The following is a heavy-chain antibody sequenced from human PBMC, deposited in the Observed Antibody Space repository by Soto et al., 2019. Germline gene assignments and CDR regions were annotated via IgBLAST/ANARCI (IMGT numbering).Heavy chain of an antibody. Sequence: QLVQSGFEVKKPGASVRVSCKASGYTFINYGISWVRQAPGQGLEWMGWISGYDGRTNYAQRFQGSVTMTTDTSTNTPSMALPRLSSDDTAVYNCGINWEDIRIINCFAPWGQGTLVTVSS. CDR2: ISGYDGRT. D-gene: IGHD1-26*01. CDR1: GYTFINYG. J-gene: IGHJ5*02. V-gene: IGHV1-18*01. CDR3: GINWEDIRIINCFAP.